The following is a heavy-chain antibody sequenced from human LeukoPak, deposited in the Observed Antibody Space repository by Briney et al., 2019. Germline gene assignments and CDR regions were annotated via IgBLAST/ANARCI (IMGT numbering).Heavy chain of an antibody. V-gene: IGHV4-39*06. CDR2: IYYSGST. CDR3: AREYDSSGLHDAFDI. D-gene: IGHD3-22*01. J-gene: IGHJ3*02. CDR1: GGSISSSSYY. Sequence: SETLSLTCTVSGGSISSSSYYWGWIRQPPGKGLEWIGSIYYSGSTYYNPSLKSRVTISVDTSKNQFTLKLSSVTAADTAVYYCAREYDSSGLHDAFDIWGQGTMVTVSS.